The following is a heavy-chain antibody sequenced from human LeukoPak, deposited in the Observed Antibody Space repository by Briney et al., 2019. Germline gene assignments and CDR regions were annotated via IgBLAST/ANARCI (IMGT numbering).Heavy chain of an antibody. J-gene: IGHJ5*02. V-gene: IGHV1-46*01. CDR2: INPSGGST. D-gene: IGHD3-22*01. CDR1: GYTFTSYY. Sequence: ASVKVSCKASGYTFTSYYMHWVRQAPGQGLEWMGIINPSGGSTSYAQKFQGRVTMTRGTSTSTVYMELNSLRSEDTAVYYCARGRYYYDSSGFNWFDPWGQGTLVTVSS. CDR3: ARGRYYYDSSGFNWFDP.